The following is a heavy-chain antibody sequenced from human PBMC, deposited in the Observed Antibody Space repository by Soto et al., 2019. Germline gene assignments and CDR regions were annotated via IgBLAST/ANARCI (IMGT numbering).Heavy chain of an antibody. V-gene: IGHV1-2*04. CDR3: ARDLQYSSSPPYYYYYYGMDV. CDR2: INPNSGGT. Sequence: ASVKVSCKASGYTFTGYYMHWVRQAPGQGLEWMGWINPNSGGTNYAQKFQGWVTMTRDTSISTAYMELSRLRSDDTAVYYCARDLQYSSSPPYYYYYYGMDVWGQGTKVTVSS. D-gene: IGHD6-6*01. CDR1: GYTFTGYY. J-gene: IGHJ6*02.